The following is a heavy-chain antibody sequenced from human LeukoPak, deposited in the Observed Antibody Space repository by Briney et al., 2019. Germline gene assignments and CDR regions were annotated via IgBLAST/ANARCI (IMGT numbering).Heavy chain of an antibody. CDR1: GFTFSSSA. CDR2: ISNNGGYT. J-gene: IGHJ4*02. CDR3: AKQLGYCSDGSCYFPY. V-gene: IGHV3-23*01. D-gene: IGHD2-15*01. Sequence: GGSLRLSCAASGFTFSSSAMSWVRQAPGKGREWVSAISNNGGYTYYADSVQGRFTISRDNSKSTLCLQMNSLRAEDTAVYYCAKQLGYCSDGSCYFPYWGQGTLVTVSS.